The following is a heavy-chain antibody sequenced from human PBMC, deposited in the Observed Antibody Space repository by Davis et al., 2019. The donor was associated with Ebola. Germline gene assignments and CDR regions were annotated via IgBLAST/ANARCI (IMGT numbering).Heavy chain of an antibody. J-gene: IGHJ4*02. Sequence: PGGSLRLSCAASEFTFSSYAMSWVRQAPGKGLEWVSAISGSGGSTYYADSVKGRFTISRDNSKNTLYLQMNSLRAEDTAVYYCAKVPYIVVVPAAIDYWGQGTLVTVSS. CDR2: ISGSGGST. CDR3: AKVPYIVVVPAAIDY. D-gene: IGHD2-2*01. V-gene: IGHV3-23*01. CDR1: EFTFSSYA.